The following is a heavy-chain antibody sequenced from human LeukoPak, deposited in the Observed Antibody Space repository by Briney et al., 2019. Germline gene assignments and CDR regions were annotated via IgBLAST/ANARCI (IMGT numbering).Heavy chain of an antibody. CDR3: ARGGLFIVVSDFDY. CDR1: GASLSSSNYY. Sequence: LSLSCAVSGASLSSSNYYWGWVRQSPGKGLEWVTYISSSGRSISYAVSVKGRFTIARDNSKNTLNLQMNSLRAEDTAVYYCARGGLFIVVSDFDYWGQGTLVTVSS. V-gene: IGHV3-11*04. J-gene: IGHJ4*02. D-gene: IGHD2-2*01. CDR2: ISSSGRSI.